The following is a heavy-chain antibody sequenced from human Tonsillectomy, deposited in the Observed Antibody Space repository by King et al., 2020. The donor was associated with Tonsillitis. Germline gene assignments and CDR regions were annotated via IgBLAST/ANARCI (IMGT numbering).Heavy chain of an antibody. CDR1: GGSISSYY. J-gene: IGHJ4*02. D-gene: IGHD5-24*01. CDR3: ARGLEIATTPWDY. Sequence: VQLQESGPGLVKPSETLSLTCTVSGGSISSYYWSWIRQPPGKGLEWIGYIYYSGSTNSNPSLKSRVTISVDTSKNQFSLKMRSVTGADTAVYYCARGLEIATTPWDYWGQGTLVTVSS. V-gene: IGHV4-59*01. CDR2: IYYSGST.